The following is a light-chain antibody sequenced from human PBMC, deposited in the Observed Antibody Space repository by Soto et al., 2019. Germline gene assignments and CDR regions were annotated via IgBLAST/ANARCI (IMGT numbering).Light chain of an antibody. CDR1: QDVRND. CDR2: AIS. J-gene: IGKJ2*01. CDR3: LHDKSYPYT. Sequence: AIQMTQSPSSLSASVGDRVTITFRASQDVRNDLGWYQQKPGKAPRLLLYAISTLQSGVPSRFGGSGSGTDFTLNISNLQTEDFATYDGLHDKSYPYTFGQGTKLEI. V-gene: IGKV1-6*01.